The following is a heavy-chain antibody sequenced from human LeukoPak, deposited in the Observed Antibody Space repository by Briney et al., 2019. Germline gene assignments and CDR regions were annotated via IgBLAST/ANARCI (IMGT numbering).Heavy chain of an antibody. V-gene: IGHV3-49*04. Sequence: PGRSLRLSCTTYGFSLGDYVMSWVRQAPGKGLEWVGFTKDRLNGYATDYAASVKGRFTISRDGSRRIVYLHMNSPTTEDTAVYYCTRSNWGTDPDFDQWGQGTLVIVSS. D-gene: IGHD7-27*01. CDR2: TKDRLNGYAT. J-gene: IGHJ4*02. CDR1: GFSLGDYV. CDR3: TRSNWGTDPDFDQ.